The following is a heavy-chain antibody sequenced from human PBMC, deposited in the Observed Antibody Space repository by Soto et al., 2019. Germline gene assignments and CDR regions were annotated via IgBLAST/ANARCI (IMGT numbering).Heavy chain of an antibody. J-gene: IGHJ4*02. Sequence: QVQLVQSGAEVKKPGSSVKVSCKASGGTFSSYAISWVRQAPGQGLEWMGGSIPIFGTANYAQKFQGRVTITADESTSTAYMELSSLRSEDTAVYYCASPYCSSTSCYSPSFDYWGQGTLVTVSS. D-gene: IGHD2-2*02. CDR3: ASPYCSSTSCYSPSFDY. CDR1: GGTFSSYA. CDR2: SIPIFGTA. V-gene: IGHV1-69*01.